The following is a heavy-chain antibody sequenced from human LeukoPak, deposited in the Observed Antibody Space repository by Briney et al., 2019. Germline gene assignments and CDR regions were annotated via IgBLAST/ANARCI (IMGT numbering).Heavy chain of an antibody. D-gene: IGHD3-22*01. CDR2: IYTSGTT. V-gene: IGHV4-4*09. Sequence: SETLSLTCTVSGGSISNYYWSWIRQPPGKGLEWIGYIYTSGTTNYNPSLKSRVTISMDTSKNQFSLKLSSVTAADTAVYYCARESGYYDSSAQRYYYYYMDVWGKGTTVTVSS. J-gene: IGHJ6*03. CDR1: GGSISNYY. CDR3: ARESGYYDSSAQRYYYYYMDV.